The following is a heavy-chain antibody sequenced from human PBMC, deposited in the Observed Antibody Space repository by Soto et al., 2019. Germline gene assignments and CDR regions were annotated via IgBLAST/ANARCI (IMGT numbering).Heavy chain of an antibody. CDR1: GGSFGKYF. Sequence: SETLSLTCAVSGGSFGKYFWNWIRQPPGKGLEGIGEHSRGGGTNYNPSLHSRVSISGDPSKNQFSLNLTSVTAADTAVYYCATDRGNHWGQGTLVTVSS. J-gene: IGHJ4*02. CDR3: ATDRGNH. V-gene: IGHV4-34*01. CDR2: HSRGGGT.